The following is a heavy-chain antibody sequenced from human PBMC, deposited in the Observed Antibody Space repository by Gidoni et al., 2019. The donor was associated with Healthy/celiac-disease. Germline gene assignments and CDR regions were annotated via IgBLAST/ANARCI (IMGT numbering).Heavy chain of an antibody. Sequence: QVQLVESGGGVVQPGRPLRLSCTASGFTFSSYAMHWVRQAPGKGLEWVAVISYDGSNKYYADSVKGRFTISRDNSKNTLYLQMNSLRAEDTAVYYCATHSYSSGWSEGAFDIWGQGTMVTVSS. D-gene: IGHD6-19*01. CDR1: GFTFSSYA. CDR3: ATHSYSSGWSEGAFDI. CDR2: ISYDGSNK. V-gene: IGHV3-30-3*01. J-gene: IGHJ3*02.